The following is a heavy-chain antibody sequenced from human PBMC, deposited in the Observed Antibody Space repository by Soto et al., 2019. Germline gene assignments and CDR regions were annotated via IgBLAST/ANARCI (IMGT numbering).Heavy chain of an antibody. CDR2: ISYDGSNK. J-gene: IGHJ4*02. V-gene: IGHV3-30*18. Sequence: GGSLRLSCAASGFTFSSYGMHWVRQAPGKGLEWVAVISYDGSNKYYADSVKGRFTISRDNSKNTLYLQMNSLRAEDTAVYYCAKDGSSSGLDYWGQGTLVTVSS. CDR3: AKDGSSSGLDY. D-gene: IGHD6-19*01. CDR1: GFTFSSYG.